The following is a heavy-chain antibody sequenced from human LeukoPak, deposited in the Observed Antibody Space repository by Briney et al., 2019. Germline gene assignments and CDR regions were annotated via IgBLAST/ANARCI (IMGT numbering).Heavy chain of an antibody. CDR1: GYTLTGYY. V-gene: IGHV1-2*02. CDR3: AREGEYYSESGNLVDASDV. J-gene: IGHJ3*01. D-gene: IGHD3-10*01. Sequence: GASVKVSCKASGYTLTGYYMHWVRQAPGQGLEWMGWINPNSGGTNYAQKFQGRVTMTRDTSISTAYMELSRLRSDDTAVYYCAREGEYYSESGNLVDASDVWGQGTMVTVSA. CDR2: INPNSGGT.